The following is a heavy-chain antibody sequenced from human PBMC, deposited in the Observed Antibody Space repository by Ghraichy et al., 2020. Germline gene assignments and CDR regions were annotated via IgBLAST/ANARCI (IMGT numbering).Heavy chain of an antibody. CDR3: ARDREEGGTDY. D-gene: IGHD1-26*01. CDR2: IYTGDYT. J-gene: IGHJ4*02. CDR1: GFTISSNY. V-gene: IGHV3-66*01. Sequence: GGSLRLSCEASGFTISSNYMSWVRQAPGKGLEWVSLIYTGDYTFYADSVKGRFTISRDNSKNTLFLQMDSLRAEDTAVYYCARDREEGGTDYWGQGTLVTFS.